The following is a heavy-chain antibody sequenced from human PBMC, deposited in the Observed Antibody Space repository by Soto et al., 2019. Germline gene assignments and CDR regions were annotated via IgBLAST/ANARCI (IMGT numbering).Heavy chain of an antibody. CDR3: ARGSGYSSSWYYFDY. J-gene: IGHJ4*02. Sequence: SETLSLTCAVYGGSFSGYYWSWIRQPPGKGLEWIGEINHSGSTNYNPSLKSRVTISVDTSKNQFSLKLSSVTAADTAVYYCARGSGYSSSWYYFDYWGQGTQVTVSS. D-gene: IGHD6-13*01. CDR2: INHSGST. CDR1: GGSFSGYY. V-gene: IGHV4-34*01.